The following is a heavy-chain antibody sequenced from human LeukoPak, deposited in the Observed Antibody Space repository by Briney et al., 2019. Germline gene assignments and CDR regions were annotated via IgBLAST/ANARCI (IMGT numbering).Heavy chain of an antibody. CDR3: ARARPVVPAALGY. J-gene: IGHJ4*02. V-gene: IGHV1-2*02. D-gene: IGHD2-2*01. CDR1: GYTFTGYY. Sequence: GASVKVSCKASGYTFTGYYMHWVRQAPGQGLEWMGWINPNSGGTNYAQKFQGRVTMTRDTSISTAYLELSRLRSDDTAVYYCARARPVVPAALGYWGQGTLVTVSS. CDR2: INPNSGGT.